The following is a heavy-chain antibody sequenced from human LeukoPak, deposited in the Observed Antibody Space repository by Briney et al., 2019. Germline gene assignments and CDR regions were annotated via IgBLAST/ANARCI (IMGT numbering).Heavy chain of an antibody. V-gene: IGHV4-4*02. Sequence: PSETLSLTCAVSGGSISSSNWWSWVRQPPGKGLEWIGEIYHSGSTNYNPSLKSRVTISVDTSKNQFSLKLSSVTAADTAVYYCARCHDYGDYVWFDPWGQGTLVTVSS. CDR2: IYHSGST. D-gene: IGHD4-17*01. CDR1: GGSISSSNW. J-gene: IGHJ5*02. CDR3: ARCHDYGDYVWFDP.